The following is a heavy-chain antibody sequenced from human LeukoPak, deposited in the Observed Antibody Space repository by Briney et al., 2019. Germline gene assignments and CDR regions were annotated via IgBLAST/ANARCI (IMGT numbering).Heavy chain of an antibody. D-gene: IGHD4-17*01. CDR3: ATGGGDYAMSIHNWFDP. V-gene: IGHV3-30*03. CDR2: ISYDGSNK. CDR1: GFTYTNYG. J-gene: IGHJ5*02. Sequence: GGSLRLSCAASGFTYTNYGMHWVRQAPGKGLEWVAVISYDGSNKYYADSVKGRFTISRDNSKNTLYLQMNSLRAEDTAVYYCATGGGDYAMSIHNWFDPWGQGTPVTVSS.